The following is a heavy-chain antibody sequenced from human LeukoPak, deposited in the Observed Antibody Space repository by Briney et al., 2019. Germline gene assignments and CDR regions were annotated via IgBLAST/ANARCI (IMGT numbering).Heavy chain of an antibody. CDR3: ARESFFRSLGVVGATSSYMDV. J-gene: IGHJ6*03. CDR1: GGSISSYY. Sequence: SETLSLTCTVSGGSISSYYWSWIRQPPGKGLEWIGYIYYSGSTNYNPSLKSRVTISVDTSKNQFSLKLSSVTAADTAVYYCARESFFRSLGVVGATSSYMDVWGKGTTVTVSS. V-gene: IGHV4-59*01. D-gene: IGHD1-26*01. CDR2: IYYSGST.